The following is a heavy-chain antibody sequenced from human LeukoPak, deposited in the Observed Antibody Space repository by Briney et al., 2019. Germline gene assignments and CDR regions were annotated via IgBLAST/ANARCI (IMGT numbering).Heavy chain of an antibody. CDR2: IYYSGST. D-gene: IGHD3-10*01. J-gene: IGHJ4*02. Sequence: SETLSLTCAVYGGSFSSYYWGWIRQPPGEGLEWIGSIYYSGSTYYNPSLKTRVTISVDTSKNQFSLKLSSVTAADTAVYYCARHGYFRITGGNFDYWGQGTLVTVSS. V-gene: IGHV4-39*01. CDR3: ARHGYFRITGGNFDY. CDR1: GGSFSSYY.